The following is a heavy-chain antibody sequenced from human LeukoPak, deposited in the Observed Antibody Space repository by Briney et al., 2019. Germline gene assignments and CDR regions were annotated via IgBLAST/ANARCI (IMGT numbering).Heavy chain of an antibody. D-gene: IGHD3-3*01. V-gene: IGHV3-23*01. J-gene: IGHJ4*02. CDR1: GFTFSSYA. Sequence: PGGSLRLSCAASGFTFSSYAMSWVRQAPGKGLEWVSAISGSGGSTYYADSVKGRFTISRDNSKTTLYLQMNSLRAEDTAVYYCAKDQSRGTEWLLYGSSFDYWGQGTLVTVSS. CDR2: ISGSGGST. CDR3: AKDQSRGTEWLLYGSSFDY.